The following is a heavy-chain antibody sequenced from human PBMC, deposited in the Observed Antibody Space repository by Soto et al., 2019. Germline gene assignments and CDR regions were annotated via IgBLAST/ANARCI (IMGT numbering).Heavy chain of an antibody. CDR1: GDSVSSSSVA. Sequence: SQTLSLTCVISGDSVSSSSVAWNWVRQSPSRGLEWLGRTYYRSRWYSDFAVSVRGRIVINADTSKNKFSLQLNSVTPEDTAVYFCARSEEDSDYYYYGLDVWGQGPTGTVSS. D-gene: IGHD2-15*01. CDR3: ARSEEDSDYYYYGLDV. CDR2: TYYRSRWYS. J-gene: IGHJ6*02. V-gene: IGHV6-1*01.